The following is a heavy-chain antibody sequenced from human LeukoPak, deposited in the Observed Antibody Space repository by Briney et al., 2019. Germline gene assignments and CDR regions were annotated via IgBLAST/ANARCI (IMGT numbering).Heavy chain of an antibody. V-gene: IGHV5-51*01. D-gene: IGHD3-22*01. CDR1: GYSFTTYW. J-gene: IGHJ4*02. CDR3: ARGRTYYYDSSGYSRFDY. CDR2: IYPGDSDT. Sequence: GESLKISCKGSGYSFTTYWIGWVRQMPGKGLGWMGIIYPGDSDTRYSPSFQGQVTISADKSISTAYLQWSSLKASDTAMYYCARGRTYYYDSSGYSRFDYWGQGTLVTVSS.